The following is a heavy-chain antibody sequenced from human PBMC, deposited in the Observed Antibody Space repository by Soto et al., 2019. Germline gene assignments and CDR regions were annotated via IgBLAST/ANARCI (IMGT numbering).Heavy chain of an antibody. CDR1: GFTFSDYS. Sequence: QVQLVESGGGLVKLGGSLRLSFAASGFTFSDYSMSWFRQAPGKGLEGVSYISSSGSTIYYADSVKGRFTISRDNAKNSLYLQMNSLRAEDTAVYYCARSHLYYDSSGYPDYWGQGTLVTVSS. D-gene: IGHD3-22*01. CDR3: ARSHLYYDSSGYPDY. J-gene: IGHJ4*01. V-gene: IGHV3-11*01. CDR2: ISSSGSTI.